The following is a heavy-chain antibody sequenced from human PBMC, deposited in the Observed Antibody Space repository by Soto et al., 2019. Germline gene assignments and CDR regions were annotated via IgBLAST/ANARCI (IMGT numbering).Heavy chain of an antibody. CDR2: IIPIFGTA. V-gene: IGHV1-69*13. D-gene: IGHD6-6*01. CDR3: AREYHSSSSYYYYGMGL. Sequence: SVKVSCKASGGTFSSYAISWVRQAPGQGLEWMGGIIPIFGTANYAQKFQGRVTITADESTSTAYMELSSLRSEDTAVYYCAREYHSSSSYYYYGMGLWGQGTKVTVSS. J-gene: IGHJ6*02. CDR1: GGTFSSYA.